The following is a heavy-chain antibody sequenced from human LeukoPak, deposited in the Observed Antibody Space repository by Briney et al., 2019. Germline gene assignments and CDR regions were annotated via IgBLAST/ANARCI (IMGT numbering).Heavy chain of an antibody. J-gene: IGHJ5*02. CDR1: GFTFSSYA. D-gene: IGHD2-15*01. CDR3: AKDADEVVAATLAWFDP. Sequence: GGSLRLSCAASGFTFSSYAMSWVRQAPGKGLEWVSAISGSGGSTYYADSVKGRFTISRDNSKNTLYLQMNSLRAEDTAVYYCAKDADEVVAATLAWFDPWGQGTLVTVSS. CDR2: ISGSGGST. V-gene: IGHV3-23*01.